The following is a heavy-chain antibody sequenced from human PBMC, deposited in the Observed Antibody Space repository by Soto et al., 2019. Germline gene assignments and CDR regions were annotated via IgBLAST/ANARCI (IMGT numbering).Heavy chain of an antibody. Sequence: QVQLVESGAEVKEPGASVKVSCKTSGYTFTSHGVYWVRQAPGQGLEWVGWISPYNGNTNYEQRLKGRDTLTTDTSTSKAYMDMRSMRPDYTAVYYCVKEACDYDRYLYLWGSSTPVTVSS. CDR1: GYTFTSHG. V-gene: IGHV1-18*01. CDR2: ISPYNGNT. D-gene: IGHD5-12*01. CDR3: VKEACDYDRYLYL. J-gene: IGHJ2*01.